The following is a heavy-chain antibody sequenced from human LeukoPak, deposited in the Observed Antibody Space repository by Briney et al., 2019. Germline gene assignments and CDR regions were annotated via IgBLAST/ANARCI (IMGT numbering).Heavy chain of an antibody. J-gene: IGHJ3*02. V-gene: IGHV3-7*01. D-gene: IGHD1-26*01. CDR1: GFTFSSYW. Sequence: PGGSLRLSCAASGFTFSSYWMSWVRQAPGKGLEWVANIKQDGSEKYYVDSVKGRFTISRDNAKNSLYLQMNSLRAEDTAVYYCAREGGSGSYGAFDIWGQGTMVTVSS. CDR3: AREGGSGSYGAFDI. CDR2: IKQDGSEK.